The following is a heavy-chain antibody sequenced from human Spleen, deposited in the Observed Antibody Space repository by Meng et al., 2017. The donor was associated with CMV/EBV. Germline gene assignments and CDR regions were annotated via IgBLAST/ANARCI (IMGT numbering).Heavy chain of an antibody. CDR1: GGSISSPSYY. CDR2: IYYSGNI. V-gene: IGHV4-39*07. D-gene: IGHD6-19*01. Sequence: GSLRLSCTVSGGSISSPSYYWGWIRQPPGKGLEWLGSIYYSGNILQNPSLQSRFSISVDTSISTAYMELSRLRSDDTAVYYCAREEGRIAVAGTEIDYWGQGTLVTVSS. J-gene: IGHJ4*02. CDR3: AREEGRIAVAGTEIDY.